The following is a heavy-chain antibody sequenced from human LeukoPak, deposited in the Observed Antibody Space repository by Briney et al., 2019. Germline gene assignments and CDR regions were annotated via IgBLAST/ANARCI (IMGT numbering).Heavy chain of an antibody. J-gene: IGHJ4*02. CDR1: GDSISNYY. Sequence: SGTLSLTCTVSGDSISNYYWSWIRQPAGKGLEWIGRFYARGSTNYNPSLKSRVTMSVDTSKNQFSLKLTSVTAADTAVYYRARDRGSEGSTHFDYWGQGTLVTVSS. V-gene: IGHV4-4*07. CDR3: ARDRGSEGSTHFDY. CDR2: FYARGST. D-gene: IGHD1-26*01.